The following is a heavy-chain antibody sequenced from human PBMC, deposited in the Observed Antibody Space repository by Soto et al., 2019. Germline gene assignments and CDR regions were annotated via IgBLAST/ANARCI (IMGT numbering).Heavy chain of an antibody. CDR1: GFTFSSYG. J-gene: IGHJ4*02. CDR2: IWYDGSNK. CDR3: SRWGIAAGDY. V-gene: IGHV3-33*01. D-gene: IGHD6-13*01. Sequence: QVQLVESGGGVVQPGRSLRLSCAASGFTFSSYGMHWVRQAPGKGLEWVAVIWYDGSNKYYADSVKGRFTISRDNSKNTLYLQMNSMRAEDTDVYYCSRWGIAAGDYWGQVTLVTVSS.